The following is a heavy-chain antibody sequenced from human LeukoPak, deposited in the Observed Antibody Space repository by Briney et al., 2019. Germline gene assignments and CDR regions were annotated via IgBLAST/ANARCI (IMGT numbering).Heavy chain of an antibody. CDR1: GGSISSYY. Sequence: SETLSLTCTVSGGSISSYYWSWIRQPAGKGLEWIGRIYTSGSTNYNPSLKSRVTMSVDTSKNQFSLKLSSVTAADTAVYYCAREGTKRITIFGVVTQGYFDYWGQGTLVTVSS. D-gene: IGHD3-3*01. V-gene: IGHV4-4*07. J-gene: IGHJ4*02. CDR2: IYTSGST. CDR3: AREGTKRITIFGVVTQGYFDY.